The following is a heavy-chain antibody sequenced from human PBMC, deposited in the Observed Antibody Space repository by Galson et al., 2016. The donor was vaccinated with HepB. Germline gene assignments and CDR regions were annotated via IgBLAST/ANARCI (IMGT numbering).Heavy chain of an antibody. V-gene: IGHV1-46*02. CDR1: GYTFNNYF. Sequence: SVKFSCRASGYTFNNYFMHWVRQAPGQGLEWMGIIDLRGGSTNYAHTFQGRLTMSSDTSTKTLYMELNSLRSEDTAVYYCARYPNPYVWGTLHYYLDHWGQGTLVIVSS. CDR3: ARYPNPYVWGTLHYYLDH. J-gene: IGHJ4*02. CDR2: IDLRGGST. D-gene: IGHD3-16*01.